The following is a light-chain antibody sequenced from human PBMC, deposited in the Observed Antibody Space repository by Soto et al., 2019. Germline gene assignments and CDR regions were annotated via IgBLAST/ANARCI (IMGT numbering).Light chain of an antibody. CDR3: MQRLEFPLT. J-gene: IGKJ4*01. CDR2: TVS. Sequence: DIVMTQTPLSLPVTPGETASISCRSSQSLLDSDDGNTYLDWYQQRPGQSPQLLIYTVSYRAPGVPDRFSGGGSGTDFTLKISRVEAEDVGVYYCMQRLEFPLTFGGGTKVEIK. CDR1: QSLLDSDDGNTY. V-gene: IGKV2-40*01.